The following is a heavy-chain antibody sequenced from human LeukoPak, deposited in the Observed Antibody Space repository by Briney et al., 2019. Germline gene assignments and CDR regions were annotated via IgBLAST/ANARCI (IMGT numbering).Heavy chain of an antibody. J-gene: IGHJ3*02. V-gene: IGHV1-18*04. CDR1: GYTFTGYY. D-gene: IGHD4-11*01. CDR2: ISAYNGNT. CDR3: ARGLQETLAWLKAFSAFDI. Sequence: ASVKVSCKASGYTFTGYYIHWVRQAPGQGLEWMGWISAYNGNTNYAQEFQGRVTMTTDTSTSTAYMELRSLRSDDTAVYYCARGLQETLAWLKAFSAFDIWGQGTMVTVSS.